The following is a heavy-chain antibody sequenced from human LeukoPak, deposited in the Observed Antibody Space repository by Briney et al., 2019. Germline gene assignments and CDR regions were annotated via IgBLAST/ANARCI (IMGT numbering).Heavy chain of an antibody. CDR3: ARGLYDILTGYPNWFDP. D-gene: IGHD3-9*01. CDR1: GYTFTSYG. V-gene: IGHV1-18*01. CDR2: ISAYNGNT. J-gene: IGHJ5*02. Sequence: ASVKVSCKASGYTFTSYGISWVRQAPGQGLEWMGWISAYNGNTNYAQKLQGRVTMTTDTSTSTAYMELRSLRSDDTAVYYCARGLYDILTGYPNWFDPWAREPWSPSPQ.